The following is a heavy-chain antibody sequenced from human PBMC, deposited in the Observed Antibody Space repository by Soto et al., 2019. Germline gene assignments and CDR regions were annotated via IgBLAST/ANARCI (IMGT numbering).Heavy chain of an antibody. V-gene: IGHV2-26*01. D-gene: IGHD1-26*01. CDR3: ARNSGSSLLGYYYSMDV. CDR1: GFSLSNARVG. J-gene: IGHJ6*02. Sequence: GSGPTLVNPTETLTLTCTVSGFSLSNARVGVSWIRQPPGKALEWLAHIFSNDEKSYGTSLKSRLTISKDNSKSQVVLTMTNMDPVDTATYYCARNSGSSLLGYYYSMDVWGQGTTVTVSS. CDR2: IFSNDEK.